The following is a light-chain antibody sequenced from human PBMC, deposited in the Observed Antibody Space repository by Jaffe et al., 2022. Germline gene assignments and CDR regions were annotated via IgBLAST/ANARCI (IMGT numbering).Light chain of an antibody. CDR1: SSDIGGHDY. CDR3: FSYSSGITYVV. V-gene: IGLV2-14*01. CDR2: EVS. J-gene: IGLJ2*01. Sequence: QSALTQPASVSGSPGQSITISCTGSSSDIGGHDYVSWYQQHPGKAPKLIIYEVSNRPSGVSNRFSGSKSADTASLTISGLQTEDEADYYCFSYSSGITYVVFGGGTKLTVL.